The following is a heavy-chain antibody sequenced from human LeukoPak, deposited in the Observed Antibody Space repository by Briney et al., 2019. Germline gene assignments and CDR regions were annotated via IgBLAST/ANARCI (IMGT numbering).Heavy chain of an antibody. J-gene: IGHJ4*02. Sequence: GESLKISCKPSGYSFTSHWIAWVRQMPGRGLEWMGIIFPGDFDTRYSPSFQGQVTFSADKSISTAYLEWSSLTASDSATYYCARARHCASSSCIHDFWGPGTQVTVSS. V-gene: IGHV5-51*01. D-gene: IGHD2-21*01. CDR1: GYSFTSHW. CDR3: ARARHCASSSCIHDF. CDR2: IFPGDFDT.